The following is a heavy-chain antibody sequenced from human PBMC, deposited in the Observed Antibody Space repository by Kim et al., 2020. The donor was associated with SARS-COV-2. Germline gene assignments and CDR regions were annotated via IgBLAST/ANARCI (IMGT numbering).Heavy chain of an antibody. Sequence: SETLSLTCTVSGGSISSSSYYWGWIRQPPGKGLEWIGSIYYSGSTYYNPSLKSRVTISVDTSKNQFSLKLSSVTAADTAVYYCARHLGSGSYLYYWGQGTLVTVSS. CDR1: GGSISSSSYY. CDR2: IYYSGST. D-gene: IGHD3-10*01. CDR3: ARHLGSGSYLYY. V-gene: IGHV4-39*01. J-gene: IGHJ4*02.